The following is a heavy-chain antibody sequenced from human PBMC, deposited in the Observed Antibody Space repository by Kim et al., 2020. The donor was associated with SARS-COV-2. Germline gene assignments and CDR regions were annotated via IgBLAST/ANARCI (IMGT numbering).Heavy chain of an antibody. V-gene: IGHV4-39*07. J-gene: IGHJ4*02. Sequence: SETLSLTCTVSGDSISLTTYFWGWIRQPPGKGLEWIGSIYYSGNTYYNPSLKSRVAISIDSSMNQFSLKLNSVTAADTAVYYCARGGTHDILTGYQYFFDSWGQGTLVTVSS. CDR1: GDSISLTTYF. CDR2: IYYSGNT. CDR3: ARGGTHDILTGYQYFFDS. D-gene: IGHD3-9*01.